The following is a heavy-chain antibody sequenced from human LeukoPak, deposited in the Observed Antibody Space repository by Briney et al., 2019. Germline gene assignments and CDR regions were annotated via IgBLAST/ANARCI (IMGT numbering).Heavy chain of an antibody. D-gene: IGHD3-3*01. J-gene: IGHJ6*02. Sequence: SETLSLTCTVSGGSISSYYWSWIRQPAGKGLEWIGRIYTSGSTNYNPSLKSRDTMSVDTSKNQFSLKLSSVTAADTAVYYCARDAYALEWLLVKDYYGMDVWGQGTTVTVSS. CDR2: IYTSGST. CDR3: ARDAYALEWLLVKDYYGMDV. CDR1: GGSISSYY. V-gene: IGHV4-4*07.